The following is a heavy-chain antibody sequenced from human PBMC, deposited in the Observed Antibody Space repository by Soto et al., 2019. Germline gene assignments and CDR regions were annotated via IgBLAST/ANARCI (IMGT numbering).Heavy chain of an antibody. V-gene: IGHV3-23*01. J-gene: IGHJ4*02. Sequence: PGGSLRLSCAASGFTFSSYAMSWVRQAPGKGQEWVSAISGSGVITYYADSVKGRFTISRDNSKNTLYLQMNSLRADDTAVYYCARSDYGDSSYFDYWGQGTLVTVSS. D-gene: IGHD4-17*01. CDR2: ISGSGVIT. CDR3: ARSDYGDSSYFDY. CDR1: GFTFSSYA.